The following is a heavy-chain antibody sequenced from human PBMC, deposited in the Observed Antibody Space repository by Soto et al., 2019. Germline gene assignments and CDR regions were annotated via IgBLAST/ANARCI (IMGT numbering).Heavy chain of an antibody. Sequence: QVQLQESGPGLVKPSETLSLTCTVSGGTISRYYWSWIRQPPGKGLEWIGYMYNTGSTVYNPSFKSRVNISVDTSKNQCSLKLNSVTAADTAVYYCARDLWGYCGTDCYPLDVWGQGTTVTVSS. J-gene: IGHJ6*02. CDR2: MYNTGST. V-gene: IGHV4-59*01. CDR1: GGTISRYY. D-gene: IGHD2-21*02. CDR3: ARDLWGYCGTDCYPLDV.